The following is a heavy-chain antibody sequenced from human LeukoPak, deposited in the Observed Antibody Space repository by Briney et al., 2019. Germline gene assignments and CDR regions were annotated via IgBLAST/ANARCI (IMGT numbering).Heavy chain of an antibody. J-gene: IGHJ4*02. D-gene: IGHD2-2*01. CDR2: IKSKTDGGTT. CDR1: GFTFSNAW. CDR3: TTEGIVVVPAATNAPFDY. Sequence: GGSLRLSCAASGFTFSNAWMSWVRQAPGKGLEWVGRIKSKTDGGTTDYAAPVKGRFTISRDDSKNTLYLQMNSLKTEDTAVYYCTTEGIVVVPAATNAPFDYWGQGTLVTVSS. V-gene: IGHV3-15*01.